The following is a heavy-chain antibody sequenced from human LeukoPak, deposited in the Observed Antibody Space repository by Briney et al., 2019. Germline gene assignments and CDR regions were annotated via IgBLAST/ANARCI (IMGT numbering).Heavy chain of an antibody. D-gene: IGHD2-21*02. Sequence: SETLSLTCTVSGGSIRSYYWSWIRQPAGKGLEWIGRIYTSGSTKYNPSLKSRVTMSVDTSKNQFSLKLSSVTAADTAVYYCARHVSTSSCGADCYSGGLDVWGQGTTVTVSS. V-gene: IGHV4-4*07. CDR3: ARHVSTSSCGADCYSGGLDV. CDR1: GGSIRSYY. CDR2: IYTSGST. J-gene: IGHJ6*02.